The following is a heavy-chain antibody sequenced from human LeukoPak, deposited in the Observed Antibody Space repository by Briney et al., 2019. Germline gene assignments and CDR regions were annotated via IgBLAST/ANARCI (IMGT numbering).Heavy chain of an antibody. J-gene: IGHJ4*02. V-gene: IGHV4-34*01. Sequence: SETLSLTCAVYGGSFSGYYWSWICQPPGKGLEWIGEINHSGSTNYNPSLKSRVTISVDTSKNQFSLKLSSVTAADTAVYYCASGLGPYSSRFDYWGQGTLVTVSS. CDR1: GGSFSGYY. CDR3: ASGLGPYSSRFDY. CDR2: INHSGST. D-gene: IGHD6-19*01.